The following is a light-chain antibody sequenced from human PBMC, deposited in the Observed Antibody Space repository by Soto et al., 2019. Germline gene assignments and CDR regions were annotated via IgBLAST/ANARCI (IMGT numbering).Light chain of an antibody. Sequence: QSALTQPPSVSGSPGQSITISCTGTSSDLGGYKDVSWYQQHPGKAPKLLIFDVSNRPSGIPSRFSGSKSGNTASLAISGLQAEDEADYYCDSYTSSITSVIFGRGTKLTVL. V-gene: IGLV2-14*03. CDR1: SSDLGGYKD. CDR2: DVS. CDR3: DSYTSSITSVI. J-gene: IGLJ2*01.